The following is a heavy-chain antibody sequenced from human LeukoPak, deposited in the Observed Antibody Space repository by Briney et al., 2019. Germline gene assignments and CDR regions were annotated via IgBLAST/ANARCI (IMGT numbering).Heavy chain of an antibody. CDR2: MYYSGST. CDR1: GGSIRSSSYY. Sequence: SETLSLTCTVSGGSIRSSSYYWGWIRQPPGKGLEWIGSMYYSGSTNYNPSLKSRVTISVDTSKNQFSLKLSSVTAADTAVYYCARHDYGDNWFDPWGQETLVTVSS. D-gene: IGHD4-17*01. V-gene: IGHV4-39*01. J-gene: IGHJ5*02. CDR3: ARHDYGDNWFDP.